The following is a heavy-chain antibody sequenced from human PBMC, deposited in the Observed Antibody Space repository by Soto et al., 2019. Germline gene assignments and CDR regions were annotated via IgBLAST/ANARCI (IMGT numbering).Heavy chain of an antibody. CDR3: ARHVTYGRWFDP. Sequence: QVQLQESGPGLVKPSETLSLTCTVSGGSISSYYWSWIRQPPGKGLEWIGYIYYSGSTNYNPSLKSRVTISVDTSKNQFSLKLSSVTAADTAVYYCARHVTYGRWFDPWGQGTLVTVSS. V-gene: IGHV4-59*08. J-gene: IGHJ5*02. D-gene: IGHD4-17*01. CDR2: IYYSGST. CDR1: GGSISSYY.